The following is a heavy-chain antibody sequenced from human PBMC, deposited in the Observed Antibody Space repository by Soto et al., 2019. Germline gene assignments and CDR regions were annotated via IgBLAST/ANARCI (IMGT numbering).Heavy chain of an antibody. CDR2: MNPNSGNT. D-gene: IGHD3-10*01. CDR1: GYTFTSYD. J-gene: IGHJ4*02. Sequence: QVPLVQSGAEVKKPGASVKVSCKASGYTFTSYDINWVRQATGQGLEWMGWMNPNSGNTGYAQKFQGRVTMTRNTSISTVYMELSSLRSEDTAVYYCARGRGVGWFGEYGNDYWGQGTLVTVSS. V-gene: IGHV1-8*01. CDR3: ARGRGVGWFGEYGNDY.